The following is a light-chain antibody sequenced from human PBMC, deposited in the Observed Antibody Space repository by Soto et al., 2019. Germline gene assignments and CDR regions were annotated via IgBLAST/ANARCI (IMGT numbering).Light chain of an antibody. J-gene: IGLJ2*01. CDR3: CSYAGSSTLV. Sequence: QSALTQPASVSGSPGQSITISCTGTNSDVGTYTLVSWYQQHPGKAPKLMIYEGSKRPSGVSNRFSASKSGNTASLTISGLQADDEADYYCCSYAGSSTLVFGGGTKLTVL. CDR2: EGS. V-gene: IGLV2-23*01. CDR1: NSDVGTYTL.